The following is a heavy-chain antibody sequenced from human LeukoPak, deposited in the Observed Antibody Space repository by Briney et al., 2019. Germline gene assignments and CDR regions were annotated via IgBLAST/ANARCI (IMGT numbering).Heavy chain of an antibody. D-gene: IGHD3-10*01. V-gene: IGHV4-59*08. J-gene: IGHJ6*03. CDR1: GGSISSYY. Sequence: SETLSLTCTVSGGSISSYYWSWIRQPPGKGLEWIGYIYYSGSTNYNPSLKSRVTISVDTSNNQFSLKLSAVTAADTAVYYCASVRRGFGESSKYYSYYYMHVWGNGTMVTIAS. CDR3: ASVRRGFGESSKYYSYYYMHV. CDR2: IYYSGST.